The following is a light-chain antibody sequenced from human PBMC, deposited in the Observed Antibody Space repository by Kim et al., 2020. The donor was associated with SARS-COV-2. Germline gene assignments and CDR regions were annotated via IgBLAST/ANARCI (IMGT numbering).Light chain of an antibody. Sequence: PGESATLSCRASQSVSSSFFAWYQQKPGQAPRLLIYGASTRATGIPDRFSGSGSGTDFTLTISRLEPEDFAVYYCQQYGGSPPNYTFGQGTKLEI. CDR1: QSVSSSF. V-gene: IGKV3-20*01. CDR2: GAS. CDR3: QQYGGSPPNYT. J-gene: IGKJ2*01.